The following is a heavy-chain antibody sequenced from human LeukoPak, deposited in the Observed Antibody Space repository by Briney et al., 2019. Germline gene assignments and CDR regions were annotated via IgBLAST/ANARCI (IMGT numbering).Heavy chain of an antibody. J-gene: IGHJ4*02. CDR3: ARHITGTLPWDY. Sequence: GGSLRLSCAASGFTFSDYSMNWVRQAPGKGLEWVSSISSTSYYIYYADSVKGRFTISRDNAKNSLYLQMNSLRAEDTAVYYCARHITGTLPWDYWGQGTLVTVSS. D-gene: IGHD1-20*01. CDR2: ISSTSYYI. V-gene: IGHV3-21*01. CDR1: GFTFSDYS.